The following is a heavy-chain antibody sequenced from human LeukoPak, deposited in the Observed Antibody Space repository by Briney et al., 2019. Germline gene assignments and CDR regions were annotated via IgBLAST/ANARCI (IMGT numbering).Heavy chain of an antibody. CDR2: INPSGGTT. CDR3: AREGYSSY. J-gene: IGHJ4*02. D-gene: IGHD4-11*01. V-gene: IGHV1-46*04. CDR1: GYTFTTYY. Sequence: ASVKVSCKASGYTFTTYYMHWVRQAPGQGLEWVGVINPSGGTTTYAQKLQGRVTMTRGTSISTAYMELSRLRSDDTAVYYCAREGYSSYWGQGTLVTVSS.